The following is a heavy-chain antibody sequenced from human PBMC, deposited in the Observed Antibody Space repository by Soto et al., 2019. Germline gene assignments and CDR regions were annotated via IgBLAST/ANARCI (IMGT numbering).Heavy chain of an antibody. Sequence: ASETLSLTCAVSGGSISSSNWWSWVRQPPGKGLEWIGEIYHSGSTNYNPSLKSRVTISVDKSKNQFSLKLSSVTAADTAVYYCARGGSYDFWSGYLDYWGQGTLVTVSS. D-gene: IGHD3-3*01. J-gene: IGHJ4*02. CDR1: GGSISSSNW. CDR2: IYHSGST. CDR3: ARGGSYDFWSGYLDY. V-gene: IGHV4-4*02.